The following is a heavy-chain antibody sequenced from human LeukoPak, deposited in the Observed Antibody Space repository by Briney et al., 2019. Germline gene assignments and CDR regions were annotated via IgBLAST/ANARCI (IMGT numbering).Heavy chain of an antibody. V-gene: IGHV3-53*01. Sequence: GESLRLSCAASGFTVSSKYMSCVRQAPGEGLEWVSVMYSGGSTYYADSVEGRFTISRDNSKNTVYLQMNSLRAEDTAVYYCASVTMVRGPHFDNWGQGTLVTVSS. CDR1: GFTVSSKY. CDR2: MYSGGST. CDR3: ASVTMVRGPHFDN. D-gene: IGHD3-10*01. J-gene: IGHJ4*02.